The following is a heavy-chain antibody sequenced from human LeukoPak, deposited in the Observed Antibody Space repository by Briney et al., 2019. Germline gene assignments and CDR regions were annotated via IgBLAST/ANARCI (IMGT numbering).Heavy chain of an antibody. Sequence: SETLSLTCAVYGGSFSSYYWSWIRQPPGKGLEWIGEINDSGRTNYNPSLKSRVTISVDTSKNQFSLNLRSVTAADTAVYYCASYSSGWPYYMDVWGKGTTVTISS. CDR2: INDSGRT. J-gene: IGHJ6*03. V-gene: IGHV4-34*01. D-gene: IGHD6-19*01. CDR3: ASYSSGWPYYMDV. CDR1: GGSFSSYY.